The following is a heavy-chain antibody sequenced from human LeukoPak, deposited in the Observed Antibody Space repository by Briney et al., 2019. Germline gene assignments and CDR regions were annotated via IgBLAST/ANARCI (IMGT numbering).Heavy chain of an antibody. CDR3: ARGGSMDV. V-gene: IGHV3-7*05. CDR2: IKPDGSAT. CDR1: GFTFNSEW. J-gene: IGHJ6*02. Sequence: GGSLRLSCGASGFTFNSEWMSWVRQAPGEGLEWVAIIKPDGSATSYMDSAKGRFTISRDNAKNSLSLQMHSLKVEDTGVYYCARGGSMDVWGQGTAVTVSS.